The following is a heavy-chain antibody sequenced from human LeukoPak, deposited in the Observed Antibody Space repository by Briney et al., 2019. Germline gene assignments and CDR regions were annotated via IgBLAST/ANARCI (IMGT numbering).Heavy chain of an antibody. CDR2: ISSSSSYI. V-gene: IGHV3-21*01. J-gene: IGHJ6*02. D-gene: IGHD6-13*01. CDR3: ARGYSSSPLPYYGMDV. Sequence: PGRSLRLSCAASGFTFSSYAMHWVRQAPGKGPEWVSCISSSSSYIYYADSVKGRFTISRDNAKNSLYLQMNSLRAEDTAVYYCARGYSSSPLPYYGMDVWGQGTTVTVSS. CDR1: GFTFSSYA.